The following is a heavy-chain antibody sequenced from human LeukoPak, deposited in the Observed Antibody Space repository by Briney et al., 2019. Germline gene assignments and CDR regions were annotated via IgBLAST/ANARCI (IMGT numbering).Heavy chain of an antibody. J-gene: IGHJ4*02. V-gene: IGHV4-39*07. CDR2: IYYSGST. CDR1: GGSISSSDYY. D-gene: IGHD2-15*01. CDR3: ARYCSGGSCLHDYGDYVLDY. Sequence: SETLSLTCSVSGGSISSSDYYWGWIRQPPGKGLEFIASIYYSGSTYYNPSLESRVTIGMDMSRNQVSLRLSTVTAADTAVYYCARYCSGGSCLHDYGDYVLDYWGQGTLVTVSS.